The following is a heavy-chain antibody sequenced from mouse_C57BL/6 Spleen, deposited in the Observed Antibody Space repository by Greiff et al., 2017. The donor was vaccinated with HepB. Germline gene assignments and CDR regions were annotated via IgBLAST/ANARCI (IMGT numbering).Heavy chain of an antibody. CDR3: ARAPNKYRSSHWYFDV. J-gene: IGHJ1*03. CDR2: FHPYNDDT. V-gene: IGHV1-47*01. Sequence: QVQLQQSGAELVKPGASVKMSCKASGYTFTTYPIEWMKQNHGKSLEWIGNFHPYNDDTKYNEKFKGKATLTVEKSSSTVYLELSRLTSADSAVYDCARAPNKYRSSHWYFDVWGTGTTLTVSS. D-gene: IGHD1-1*01. CDR1: GYTFTTYP.